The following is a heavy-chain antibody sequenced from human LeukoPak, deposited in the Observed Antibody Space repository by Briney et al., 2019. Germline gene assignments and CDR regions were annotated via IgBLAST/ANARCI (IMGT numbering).Heavy chain of an antibody. V-gene: IGHV3-53*01. CDR2: IYSGGST. D-gene: IGHD6-13*01. CDR1: GFTVSNNC. J-gene: IGHJ3*02. Sequence: GGSLRLSCAASGFTVSNNCMSWVRQAPGKGLEWVSVIYSGGSTYYADSVKGRFTISRDDSKNTLYLQMNSLRAEDTAVYYCARSWYSGDGAFDIWGQGTMVTVSS. CDR3: ARSWYSGDGAFDI.